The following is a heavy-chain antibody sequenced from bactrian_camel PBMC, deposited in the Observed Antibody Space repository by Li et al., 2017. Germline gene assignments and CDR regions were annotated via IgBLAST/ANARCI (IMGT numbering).Heavy chain of an antibody. CDR1: GFTFSKYW. CDR2: SRPGGDTT. Sequence: QLVESGGGLVQPGGSLRLSCAVSGFTFSKYWMNWVRQAPGKGFEWVSTSRPGGDTTYYADSVKGRFTISRDNAKNTMYLQMDNLKPEDTAVYYCGINLEVTPGQGTQVTVS. V-gene: IGHV3S25*01. J-gene: IGHJ4*01.